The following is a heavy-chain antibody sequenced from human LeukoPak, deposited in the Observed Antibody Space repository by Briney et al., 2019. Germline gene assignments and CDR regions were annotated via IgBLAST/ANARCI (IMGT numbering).Heavy chain of an antibody. CDR2: IKSKTDGGTT. V-gene: IGHV3-15*01. Sequence: GGSLRLSCAAAGFTFNNAWMSWVRQAPGKGLEGVGRIKSKTDGGTTDYGAPVKGIFTISRDDSKNTLYLQMNSLKTEDTAIYYCTASRGSGNFIYWGQGTLVTVSS. D-gene: IGHD3-10*01. CDR3: TASRGSGNFIY. J-gene: IGHJ4*02. CDR1: GFTFNNAW.